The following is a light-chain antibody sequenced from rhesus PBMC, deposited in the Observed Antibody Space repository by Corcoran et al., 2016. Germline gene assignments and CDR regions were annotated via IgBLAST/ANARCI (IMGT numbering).Light chain of an antibody. J-gene: IGLJ6*01. CDR3: QVWVIGSVYDV. CDR2: SDT. CDR1: NIESES. V-gene: IGLV3-44*01. Sequence: SYALTQPPSVSVSPGQTARITCGGDNIESESVHWYQQRPPQAPVLVIYSDTERPSGIPERFSGSKSGSTATLSISGVEAGDEADYYCQVWVIGSVYDVFGSGSKLTVL.